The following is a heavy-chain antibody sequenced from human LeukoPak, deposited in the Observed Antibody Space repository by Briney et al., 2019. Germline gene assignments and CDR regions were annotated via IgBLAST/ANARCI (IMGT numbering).Heavy chain of an antibody. CDR2: RATTGET. J-gene: IGHJ4*02. D-gene: IGHD3-10*01. Sequence: GGSLRLSCAASGFTVSSYDMHLVRQGSGKGLEWVSSRATTGETFYAGSVKGRFTISRENAKNSVDLQMNNLRAGDTAVYYCARGGYYASGSLEYWGQGALVTVSS. CDR1: GFTVSSYD. V-gene: IGHV3-13*01. CDR3: ARGGYYASGSLEY.